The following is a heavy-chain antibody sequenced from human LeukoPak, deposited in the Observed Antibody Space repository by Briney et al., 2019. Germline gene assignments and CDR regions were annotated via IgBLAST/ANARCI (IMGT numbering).Heavy chain of an antibody. J-gene: IGHJ5*02. D-gene: IGHD3-22*01. V-gene: IGHV4-38-2*02. CDR1: GYSISSGYY. Sequence: NPSETLSLTCTVSGYSISSGYYWGWIRPPPGKGLEWIGSIYHSGSTYYNPSLKSRVTISVDTSKNQFSLKLSSVTAADTAVYYCARRPWRYYYDSSGYYNWFDPWGQGTLVTVSS. CDR3: ARRPWRYYYDSSGYYNWFDP. CDR2: IYHSGST.